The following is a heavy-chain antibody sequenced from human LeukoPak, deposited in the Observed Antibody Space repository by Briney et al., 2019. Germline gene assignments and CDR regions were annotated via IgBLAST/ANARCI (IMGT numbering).Heavy chain of an antibody. D-gene: IGHD4-17*01. Sequence: ASVKVSCKASGYTFTNYYLHWVRQAPGQGLEWMRIINPSAGSTSYAQKFQGRVTMTRDTSTSTVYMELSSLRSEDTVVYYCARENGDFDYWGQGTLVTVSS. J-gene: IGHJ4*02. CDR3: ARENGDFDY. CDR2: INPSAGST. CDR1: GYTFTNYY. V-gene: IGHV1-46*01.